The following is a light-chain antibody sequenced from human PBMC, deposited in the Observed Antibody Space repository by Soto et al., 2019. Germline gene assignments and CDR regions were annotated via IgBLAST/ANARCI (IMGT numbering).Light chain of an antibody. J-gene: IGKJ4*01. CDR3: QQYESYSPLT. V-gene: IGKV1-5*01. Sequence: DIQMTQSPSTLSASVGDRVTITCRASQNIGTSLAWYQQTPGKAPKLLISDASTLESGVPSRFSGRRSGTEFTLTIAGLQPEDFATYYCQQYESYSPLTFGGGTKVDIK. CDR2: DAS. CDR1: QNIGTS.